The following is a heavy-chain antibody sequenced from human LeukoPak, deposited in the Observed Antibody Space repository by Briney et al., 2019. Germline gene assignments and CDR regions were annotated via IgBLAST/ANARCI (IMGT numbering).Heavy chain of an antibody. CDR1: GYTFTSYD. CDR3: ARGRQTRITMVQGVRYYYYYMDV. V-gene: IGHV1-8*01. CDR2: MNPNSGNT. Sequence: ASVKVSCKASGYTFTSYDINWVRQATGQGLEWMGWMNPNSGNTGYAQKFQGRVTMTRNTSISTAYMEPSSLRSEDTAVYYCARGRQTRITMVQGVRYYYYYMDVWGKGTTVTVSS. J-gene: IGHJ6*03. D-gene: IGHD3-10*01.